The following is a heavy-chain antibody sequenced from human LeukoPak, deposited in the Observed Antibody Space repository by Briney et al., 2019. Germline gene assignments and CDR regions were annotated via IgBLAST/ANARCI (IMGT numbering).Heavy chain of an antibody. V-gene: IGHV3-48*01. CDR2: ISSLGSTI. CDR3: ARGEQEMATMSIDY. CDR1: GFTFSTYS. J-gene: IGHJ4*02. D-gene: IGHD5-24*01. Sequence: PGGSLRLSCAASGFTFSTYSMNWVRQAPGKGLEWVSYISSLGSTIYYADSVKGRFTTFRDNAKNSLYLQMDGLRAEDTAVYYCARGEQEMATMSIDYWGQGTLVTVSS.